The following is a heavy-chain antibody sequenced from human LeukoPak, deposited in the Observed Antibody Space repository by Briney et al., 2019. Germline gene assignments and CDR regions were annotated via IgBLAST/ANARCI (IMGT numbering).Heavy chain of an antibody. J-gene: IGHJ4*02. CDR1: GGSISSSSYY. CDR3: ASLNYYDSSVIY. CDR2: IYYSGST. V-gene: IGHV4-39*07. Sequence: SETLSLTCTVSGGSISSSSYYWGWIRQPPGKGLEWIGSIYYSGSTYYNPSLKSRVTISVDTSKNQFSLKLSSVTAADTAVYYCASLNYYDSSVIYWGQGTLVTVSS. D-gene: IGHD3-22*01.